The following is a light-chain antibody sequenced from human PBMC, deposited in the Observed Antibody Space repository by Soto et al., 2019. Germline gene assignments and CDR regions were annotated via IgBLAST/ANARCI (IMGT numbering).Light chain of an antibody. CDR3: AAWDDSLIGVV. CDR1: SSNIGSNI. V-gene: IGLV1-44*01. J-gene: IGLJ2*01. Sequence: QSVLTQPPSASGTPGQRVTIACSGSSSNIGSNIVNWYQQLPGTAPKLLIYSNDQRPSGVPDRFSGSKSGTSASLAISGLQSEDEADYHCAAWDDSLIGVVFGGGTKVTVL. CDR2: SND.